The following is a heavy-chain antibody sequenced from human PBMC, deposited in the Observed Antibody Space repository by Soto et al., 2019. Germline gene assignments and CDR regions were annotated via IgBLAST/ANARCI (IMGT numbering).Heavy chain of an antibody. J-gene: IGHJ4*02. CDR3: ARDTTTDSSGYYYSPNNFDY. CDR2: ISSSSSYI. CDR1: GFTFSSYS. D-gene: IGHD3-22*01. V-gene: IGHV3-21*01. Sequence: RRLSCAASGFTFSSYSMNWVRQAPGKGLEWVSSISSSSSYIYYADSVKGRFTISRDNAKNSLYLQMNSLRAEDTAVYYCARDTTTDSSGYYYSPNNFDYWGQGTLVTVSS.